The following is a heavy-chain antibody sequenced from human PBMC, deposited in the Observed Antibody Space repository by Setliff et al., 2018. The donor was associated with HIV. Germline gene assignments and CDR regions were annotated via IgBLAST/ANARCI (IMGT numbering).Heavy chain of an antibody. D-gene: IGHD5-12*01. CDR1: GYTFTSYY. CDR2: INPSGGTT. V-gene: IGHV1-46*01. J-gene: IGHJ4*02. CDR3: ARELRGYSGHDVA. Sequence: ASVKVSCKASGYTFTSYYMHWVRQAPGQGLEWMGIINPSGGTTSYAQNFQGRVTMTRDTSPSTVDMELSSLRSEDTAVYYCARELRGYSGHDVAWGQGTLVTVSS.